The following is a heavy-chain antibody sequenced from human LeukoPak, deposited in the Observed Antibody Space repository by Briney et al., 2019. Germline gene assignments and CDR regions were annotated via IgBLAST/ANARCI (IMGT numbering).Heavy chain of an antibody. CDR1: GFTFSNYA. J-gene: IGHJ4*02. D-gene: IGHD6-13*01. CDR3: AKRSSWYEVFYFDY. Sequence: GGSLRLSCAASGFTFSNYAMSWVRQAPGKGLEWVSAISGSGGSAYYADSVKGRFTISRDNSKNTLCLQMNSLRAEDTAVYYCAKRSSWYEVFYFDYWGQGTLVTVSS. CDR2: ISGSGGSA. V-gene: IGHV3-23*01.